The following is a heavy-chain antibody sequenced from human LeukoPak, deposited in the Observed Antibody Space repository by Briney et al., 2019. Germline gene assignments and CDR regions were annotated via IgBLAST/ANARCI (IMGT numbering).Heavy chain of an antibody. CDR2: ISAYNGNT. D-gene: IGHD2-21*02. V-gene: IGHV1-18*04. Sequence: ASVKVSCKASGYTFTGYYMHWVRQAPGQGLEWMGWISAYNGNTNYAQKLQGRVTMTTDTSTSTAYMELRSLRSDDTAVYYCARQAYCGGDCYTTPFDYWGQGTLVTVSS. J-gene: IGHJ4*02. CDR1: GYTFTGYY. CDR3: ARQAYCGGDCYTTPFDY.